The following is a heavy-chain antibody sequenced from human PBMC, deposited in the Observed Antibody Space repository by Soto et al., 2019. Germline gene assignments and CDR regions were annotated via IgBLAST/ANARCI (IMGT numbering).Heavy chain of an antibody. CDR3: AGDDVDY. CDR1: GFTFSSYA. V-gene: IGHV3-30-3*01. J-gene: IGHJ4*02. Sequence: QVQLVESGGGVVQPGRSLRLSCAASGFTFSSYAMHWVRQAPGKGLEWVAVISYDGSNKYYADSVKGRFTISRDNSKNTLYLQMNRLRAEDTAVYYCAGDDVDYWGQGTLVTVSS. D-gene: IGHD3-10*01. CDR2: ISYDGSNK.